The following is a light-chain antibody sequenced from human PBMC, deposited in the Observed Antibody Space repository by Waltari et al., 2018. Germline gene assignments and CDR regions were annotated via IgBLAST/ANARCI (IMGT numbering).Light chain of an antibody. Sequence: SYDLTQPPSVSVSPGQTASITCSGGNLGSKYACWYQQKPGQSPVLVIYQDNKRPARIPERFSGSNSGNTATRTIGGTQAMDEADYYCQAWDSSTVVFGGGTKLTVL. CDR2: QDN. CDR1: NLGSKY. J-gene: IGLJ3*02. V-gene: IGLV3-1*01. CDR3: QAWDSSTVV.